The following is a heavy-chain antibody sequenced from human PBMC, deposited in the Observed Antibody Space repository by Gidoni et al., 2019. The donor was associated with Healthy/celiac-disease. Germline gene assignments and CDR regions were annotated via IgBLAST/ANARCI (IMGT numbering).Heavy chain of an antibody. V-gene: IGHV3-9*01. J-gene: IGHJ4*02. D-gene: IGHD2-2*01. CDR1: GFTFDDYA. CDR2: ISWNSGSI. CDR3: AKVKGVVVPAGLFDY. Sequence: EVQLVESGGGLVQPGRSLRLACATSGFTFDDYALHWVRQAPGKGLDCVSGISWNSGSIGYADSVKGRFTISRDNAKNSLYLQMNSLRAEDTALYYCAKVKGVVVPAGLFDYWGQGTLVTVSS.